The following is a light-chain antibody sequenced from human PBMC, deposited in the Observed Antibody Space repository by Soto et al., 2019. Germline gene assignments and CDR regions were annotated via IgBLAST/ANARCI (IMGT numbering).Light chain of an antibody. V-gene: IGLV2-14*01. J-gene: IGLJ1*01. CDR3: SSYTSSSFYV. CDR2: EVS. CDR1: SSDVGGYNY. Sequence: QSVLTQPASVSGSPGQSITISCTGTSSDVGGYNYVSWYQQHPGKAPKLMIYEVSNRPSGVSNRFSGSKSGNTASLTISGLQAEDEADYYCSSYTSSSFYVFGIGTKVTVL.